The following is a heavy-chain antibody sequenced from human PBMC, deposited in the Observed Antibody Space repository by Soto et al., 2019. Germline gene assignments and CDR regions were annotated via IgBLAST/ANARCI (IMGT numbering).Heavy chain of an antibody. CDR1: GYTFTGYY. CDR3: ARVGHYYDSSGYSRGVDAFDI. D-gene: IGHD3-22*01. V-gene: IGHV1-2*04. Sequence: ASVKVSCKASGYTFTGYYMHWVRQAPGQGLEWMGWINPNSGGTNYAQKLQGWVTMTRDTSISTAYMELSRLRSDDTAVYYCARVGHYYDSSGYSRGVDAFDIWGQGTMVTVSS. CDR2: INPNSGGT. J-gene: IGHJ3*02.